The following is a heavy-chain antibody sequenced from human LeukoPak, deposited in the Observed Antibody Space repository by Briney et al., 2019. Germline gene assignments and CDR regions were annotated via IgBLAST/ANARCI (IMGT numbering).Heavy chain of an antibody. Sequence: GGSLRLSCAASGFSFNNYWMGWVRQAPGKGLEWVANIKQDGSEKYYVDSVTGRFTISRDNAKNSLYLQMNSLRAEDTAVYYCARELPTGTDYFDYWGQGTLVTVSS. CDR3: ARELPTGTDYFDY. J-gene: IGHJ4*02. D-gene: IGHD3-10*01. V-gene: IGHV3-7*01. CDR2: IKQDGSEK. CDR1: GFSFNNYW.